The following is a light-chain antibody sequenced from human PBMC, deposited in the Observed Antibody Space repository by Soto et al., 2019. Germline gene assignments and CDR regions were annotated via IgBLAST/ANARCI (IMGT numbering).Light chain of an antibody. CDR1: QSISSW. CDR3: QQYNSYLFT. J-gene: IGKJ3*01. Sequence: DIQMTQSPSTLSASVGDRVTITCRASQSISSWLAWYQQKPGKAPKLLIYDASSLESGVPSRCSGSGSGTEFTLTISSLQPDDFATYYGQQYNSYLFTFGPGTKVYIK. V-gene: IGKV1-5*01. CDR2: DAS.